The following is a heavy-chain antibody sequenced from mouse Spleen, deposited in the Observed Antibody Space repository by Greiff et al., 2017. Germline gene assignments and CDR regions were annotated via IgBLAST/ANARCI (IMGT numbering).Heavy chain of an antibody. CDR1: GYTFTSYW. D-gene: IGHD2-1*01. Sequence: QVQLQQPGAELVRPGSSVKLSCKASGYTFTSYWMDWVKQRPGQGLEWIGNIYPSDSETHYNQKFKDKATLTVDKSSSTAYMQLSSLTSEDAAVYYCARGNGNYVAFAYWGQGTLVTVSA. J-gene: IGHJ3*01. CDR3: ARGNGNYVAFAY. V-gene: IGHV1-61*01. CDR2: IYPSDSET.